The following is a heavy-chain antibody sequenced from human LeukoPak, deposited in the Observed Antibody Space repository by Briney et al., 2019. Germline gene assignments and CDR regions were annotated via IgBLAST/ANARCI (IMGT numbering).Heavy chain of an antibody. CDR2: IYHSGST. V-gene: IGHV4-38-2*01. D-gene: IGHD6-13*01. CDR3: ARQRERIAAGDFDY. Sequence: PSETLSLTCAVSGYSISSGYYWGWIRQPPGKGLEWIGSIYHSGSTYYNPSLKSRVTISADTSKNQFSLKLSSVTAADTAVYYCARQRERIAAGDFDYWGQGTLVTVSS. CDR1: GYSISSGYY. J-gene: IGHJ4*02.